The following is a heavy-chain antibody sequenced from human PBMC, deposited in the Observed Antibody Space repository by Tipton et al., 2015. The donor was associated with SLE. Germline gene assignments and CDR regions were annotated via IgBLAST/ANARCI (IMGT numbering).Heavy chain of an antibody. D-gene: IGHD3-22*01. V-gene: IGHV3-23*01. CDR2: LSGSGEST. CDR3: AKEGDDSSGYHFDS. Sequence: SLRLPCAASRFTFSTYAMSWVRQAPGKGLEWVSALSGSGESTYFADSVKGRFTISRDNSENTLYLQMNSLRAEDTAIYYCAKEGDDSSGYHFDSWGQGTLVTVSS. J-gene: IGHJ4*02. CDR1: RFTFSTYA.